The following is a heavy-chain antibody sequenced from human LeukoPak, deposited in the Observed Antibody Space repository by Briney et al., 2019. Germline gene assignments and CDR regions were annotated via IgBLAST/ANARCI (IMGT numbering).Heavy chain of an antibody. Sequence: GGSLRLSCADSGFTFSSDPMSWVRQAPGKGLEWVSVIYSGGSTYYADSVKGRFTISRDNSKNTLDLQMNSLRAEDTALYYCAHGGSGNFDYWGQGTLVTVSS. CDR3: AHGGSGNFDY. CDR1: GFTFSSDP. J-gene: IGHJ4*02. D-gene: IGHD3-10*01. CDR2: IYSGGST. V-gene: IGHV3-53*05.